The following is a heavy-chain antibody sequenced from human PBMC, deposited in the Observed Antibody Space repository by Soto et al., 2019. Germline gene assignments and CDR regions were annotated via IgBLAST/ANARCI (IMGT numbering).Heavy chain of an antibody. V-gene: IGHV3-30*18. CDR3: AKAVATRGGAFDI. Sequence: GGSLRLSCAASGFTFSSYGMHWVRQAPGKGLEWVAVISYDGSNKYYADSMKGRFTISRDNSKNTLYLQMNSLRAEDTAVYYCAKAVATRGGAFDIWGQGTMVTVSS. CDR2: ISYDGSNK. J-gene: IGHJ3*02. CDR1: GFTFSSYG. D-gene: IGHD6-19*01.